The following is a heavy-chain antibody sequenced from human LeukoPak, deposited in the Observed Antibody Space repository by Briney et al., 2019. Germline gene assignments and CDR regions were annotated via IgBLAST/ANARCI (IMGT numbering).Heavy chain of an antibody. Sequence: SETLSLTCAVYGGSFSGYYWSWIRQPPGKGLEWIGEINHSGSTNYNPSLKSRVTISVDTSKNQFSLKLSSVTAADTAVYYCARGRLGYDFWSGYYSHGWFDYWGQGTLVTVSS. V-gene: IGHV4-34*01. J-gene: IGHJ4*02. CDR3: ARGRLGYDFWSGYYSHGWFDY. D-gene: IGHD3-3*01. CDR1: GGSFSGYY. CDR2: INHSGST.